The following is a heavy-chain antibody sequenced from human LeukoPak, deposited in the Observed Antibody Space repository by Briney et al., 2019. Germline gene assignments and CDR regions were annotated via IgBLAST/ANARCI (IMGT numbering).Heavy chain of an antibody. J-gene: IGHJ4*02. CDR2: INPSGGSA. CDR1: GYTFTSYY. CDR3: ARDRAEYSSSSHHPHY. D-gene: IGHD6-6*01. V-gene: IGHV1-46*01. Sequence: ASVKVSCKASGYTFTSYYMHWVRQAPGQGLEWMGIINPSGGSASYAQKFQGRVTMTRDTSTSTVYMELSRLRSEDTAVYYCARDRAEYSSSSHHPHYWGQGTLVTVSS.